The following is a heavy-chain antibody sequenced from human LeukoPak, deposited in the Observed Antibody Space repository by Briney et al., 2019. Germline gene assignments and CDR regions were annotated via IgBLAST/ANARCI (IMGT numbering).Heavy chain of an antibody. CDR3: ARGQALRFLEWLPRPFDY. CDR1: GYTFTSYD. D-gene: IGHD3-3*01. V-gene: IGHV1-8*01. CDR2: MNPNSGNT. Sequence: ASVKVSCKASGYTFTSYDINWVRQATGQGLEWMGWMNPNSGNTGYAQKFQGRVTMTRNTSTSTAYMELSSLRSEDTAVYYCARGQALRFLEWLPRPFDYWGQGTLVTVSS. J-gene: IGHJ4*02.